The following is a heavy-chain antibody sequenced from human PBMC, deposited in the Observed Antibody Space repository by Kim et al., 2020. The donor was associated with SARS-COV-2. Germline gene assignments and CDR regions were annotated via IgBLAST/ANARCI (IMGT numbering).Heavy chain of an antibody. CDR3: ARAIYYYDSSGSPGDP. V-gene: IGHV5-10-1*01. CDR2: IDPSDSYT. D-gene: IGHD3-22*01. J-gene: IGHJ5*02. CDR1: GYSFTSYW. Sequence: GESLKISCKGSGYSFTSYWISWVRQMPGKGLEWMGRIDPSDSYTNYSPSFQGHVTISADKSISTAYLQLSSLKASDTAMYYCARAIYYYDSSGSPGDPWGHETLVSVSS.